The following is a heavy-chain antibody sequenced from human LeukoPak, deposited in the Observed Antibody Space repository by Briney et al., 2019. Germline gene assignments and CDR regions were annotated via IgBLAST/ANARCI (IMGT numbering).Heavy chain of an antibody. CDR1: GFTFSGSA. J-gene: IGHJ6*02. D-gene: IGHD1-14*01. Sequence: GGSLRLSCAASGFTFSGSAMHWVRQASGKGLEWVGRIRSKANSYATAYAASVKGRFTISRDDSKNTAYLQMNSLKTEDTAVYYCTRRPTTRVYYYGMDVWGQGTTVTVSS. V-gene: IGHV3-73*01. CDR2: IRSKANSYAT. CDR3: TRRPTTRVYYYGMDV.